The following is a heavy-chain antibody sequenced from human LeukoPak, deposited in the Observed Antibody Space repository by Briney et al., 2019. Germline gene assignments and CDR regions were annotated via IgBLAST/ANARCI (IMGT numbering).Heavy chain of an antibody. J-gene: IGHJ6*02. Sequence: ASVKVSCKASGYTFTSYGISWVRQAPGQGLEWMGWISAYNGNTNYAQKLQGRVTMTTDTSTSTAYMELRSLRSDDTAVYYCAREVDCSGGSCPRAYYYYGMDVWGQGTTVTVSS. CDR3: AREVDCSGGSCPRAYYYYGMDV. V-gene: IGHV1-18*01. D-gene: IGHD2-15*01. CDR2: ISAYNGNT. CDR1: GYTFTSYG.